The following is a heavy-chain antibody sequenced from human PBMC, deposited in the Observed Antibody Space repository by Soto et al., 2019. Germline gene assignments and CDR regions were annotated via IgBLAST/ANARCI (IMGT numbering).Heavy chain of an antibody. D-gene: IGHD5-12*01. CDR3: ARGLIPNSGYDFSNDY. J-gene: IGHJ4*02. V-gene: IGHV1-8*02. CDR2: MNPNSGNT. Sequence: ASVKVSCKASGYTFTSYDINWVRQATGQGLEWMGWMNPNSGNTGYAQKFQGRVTMTRNTSISTAYMELSSLRSEDTAVYYCARGLIPNSGYDFSNDYWGQGTLVTVSS. CDR1: GYTFTSYD.